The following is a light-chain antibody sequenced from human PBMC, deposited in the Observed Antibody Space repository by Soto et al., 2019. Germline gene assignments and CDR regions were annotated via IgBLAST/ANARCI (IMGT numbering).Light chain of an antibody. CDR2: DAS. V-gene: IGKV3-11*01. CDR1: QSVSSY. J-gene: IGKJ1*01. CDR3: MQGTHWPKT. Sequence: EIVLTQSPATLSLSPGERATLSCRASQSVSSYLAWYQQKPGQAPRLLIYDASNRATGIPARFSGSGSGTDFTLTISSLEPDDFAVYYCMQGTHWPKTFGQGTKVEIK.